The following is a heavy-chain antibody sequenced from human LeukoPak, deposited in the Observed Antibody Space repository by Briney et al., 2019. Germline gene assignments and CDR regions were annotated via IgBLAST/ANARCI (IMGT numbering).Heavy chain of an antibody. CDR3: AKVNPLFRGVNSWFDP. D-gene: IGHD3-10*01. J-gene: IGHJ5*02. CDR2: ISGSGGST. CDR1: GFTFSSYA. V-gene: IGHV3-23*01. Sequence: PGGSLRLSCAASGFTFSSYAMSWVRQAPGKGLEWVSAISGSGGSTYYADSVKGRFTISRDNSKNTLYLQMNSLRAEDTAVYYCAKVNPLFRGVNSWFDPWGQGTLVTVSS.